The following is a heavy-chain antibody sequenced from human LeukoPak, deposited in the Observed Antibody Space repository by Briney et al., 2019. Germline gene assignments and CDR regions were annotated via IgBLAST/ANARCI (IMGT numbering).Heavy chain of an antibody. Sequence: SQTLSLTCAISGDSVSSNSAAWNWIRQSPSRGLEWLGRTYYRSKWYNDYAVSVKSRITINPDTSKNQFSLQLSSVTAADTAVYYCARSYYYDSSVYYIWGQGTLVTVSS. D-gene: IGHD3-22*01. V-gene: IGHV6-1*01. CDR3: ARSYYYDSSVYYI. CDR1: GDSVSSNSAA. J-gene: IGHJ4*02. CDR2: TYYRSKWYN.